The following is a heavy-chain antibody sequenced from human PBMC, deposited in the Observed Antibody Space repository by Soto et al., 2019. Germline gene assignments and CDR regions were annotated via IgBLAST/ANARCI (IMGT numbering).Heavy chain of an antibody. J-gene: IGHJ4*02. CDR2: ISGGGGSTI. Sequence: GGSLRLSCAASGFTFSDYYMTWIRQAPGKGLEWLSYISGGGGSTIYYADSVKGRFTISRDNTKNSLYLHVDSLRTEDTAVYYCARQRGFYDSSGLDYWGQGTLVTVSS. CDR1: GFTFSDYY. D-gene: IGHD3-22*01. CDR3: ARQRGFYDSSGLDY. V-gene: IGHV3-11*01.